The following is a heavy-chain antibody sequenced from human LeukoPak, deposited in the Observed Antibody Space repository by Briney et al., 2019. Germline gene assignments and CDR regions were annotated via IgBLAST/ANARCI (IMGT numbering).Heavy chain of an antibody. D-gene: IGHD5-18*01. CDR1: GFTFSSYA. Sequence: SGGSLRLSCAASGFTFSSYAMSWVRQAPGKGLEWVSAISGSGGSTYYADSVKGRFTISRDSSKNTLYLQMNSLRAEDTAVYYCAKLRAMGPASAFDIWGQGTMVTVSS. V-gene: IGHV3-23*01. CDR2: ISGSGGST. CDR3: AKLRAMGPASAFDI. J-gene: IGHJ3*02.